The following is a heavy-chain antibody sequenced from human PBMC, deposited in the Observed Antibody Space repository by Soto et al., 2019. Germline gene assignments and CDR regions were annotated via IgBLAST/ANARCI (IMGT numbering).Heavy chain of an antibody. CDR1: GFSLSTSGVG. J-gene: IGHJ4*02. Sequence: SGPTLVNPTQTLTLTCTFSGFSLSTSGVGVGWIRQPPGKALEWLALIYWDDDKRYSPSLKSRLTITKDTSKNQLVLTMTNMEPVDTATYYCAHCDSSWYGGVLYYIDYWGQATLVTVSS. CDR2: IYWDDDK. V-gene: IGHV2-5*02. CDR3: AHCDSSWYGGVLYYIDY. D-gene: IGHD6-13*01.